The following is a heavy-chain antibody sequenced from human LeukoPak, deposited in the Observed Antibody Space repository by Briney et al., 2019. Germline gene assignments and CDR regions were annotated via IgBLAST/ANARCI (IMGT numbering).Heavy chain of an antibody. V-gene: IGHV3-7*01. Sequence: GGSLRLSCAASGFTFSSFWMSWVRQAPGKGLAWVANIKQDGSGKYFVDSVKGRFTISRDNAKNSLYLQMSSLRAEDTAVYYCYGLAGTNPDYWGQGTLVTVSS. CDR2: IKQDGSGK. D-gene: IGHD6-13*01. CDR3: YGLAGTNPDY. J-gene: IGHJ4*02. CDR1: GFTFSSFW.